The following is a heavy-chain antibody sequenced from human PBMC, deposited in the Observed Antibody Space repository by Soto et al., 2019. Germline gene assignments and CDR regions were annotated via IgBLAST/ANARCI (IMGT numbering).Heavy chain of an antibody. D-gene: IGHD2-15*01. CDR2: ISAYNGNT. CDR1: GYTFTSYG. J-gene: IGHJ6*02. CDR3: ARSCSGGSCYYSYCYYGMDV. V-gene: IGHV1-18*04. Sequence: QVQLVQSGAEVKKPGASVKVSCKASGYTFTSYGISWVRQAPGQGLEWMGWISAYNGNTNYAQKLQGRVTMTTDTSTSTAYMELRSLRSDDTAVYYCARSCSGGSCYYSYCYYGMDVWGQGTTVTVSS.